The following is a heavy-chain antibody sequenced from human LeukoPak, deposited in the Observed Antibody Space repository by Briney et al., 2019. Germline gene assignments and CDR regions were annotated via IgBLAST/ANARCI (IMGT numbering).Heavy chain of an antibody. J-gene: IGHJ4*02. CDR1: AYSFIDYY. Sequence: ASAKVSCKASAYSFIDYYIHWVRQAPGQGLEWMGWVNPHSGGTKFAQKFQGRVTMTRDTSINTAYMEVSSLRSDDTAVYYCARDIGDYYGSGSYWLLWGQGTLVTVAS. V-gene: IGHV1-2*02. CDR3: ARDIGDYYGSGSYWLL. CDR2: VNPHSGGT. D-gene: IGHD3-10*01.